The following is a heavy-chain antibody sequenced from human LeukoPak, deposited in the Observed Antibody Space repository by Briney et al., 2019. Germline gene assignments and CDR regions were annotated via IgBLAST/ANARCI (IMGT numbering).Heavy chain of an antibody. V-gene: IGHV3-30*02. CDR2: IRYDGSNK. D-gene: IGHD6-13*01. J-gene: IGHJ4*02. Sequence: GGSLRLSCAASGFTFSSYGMHWVRQAPGKGLEWAAFIRYDGSNKYYVDSVKGRFTISRDNSKNTLYLQMNSLRAEDTALYYCAKDRGAAAGYFDYWGQGTLVTVSS. CDR1: GFTFSSYG. CDR3: AKDRGAAAGYFDY.